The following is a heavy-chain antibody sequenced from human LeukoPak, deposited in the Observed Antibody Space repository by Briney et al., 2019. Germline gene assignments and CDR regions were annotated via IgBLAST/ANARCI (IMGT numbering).Heavy chain of an antibody. CDR2: ISSSGSTM. CDR3: ARVHTSSYAADL. D-gene: IGHD3-22*01. J-gene: IGHJ5*02. Sequence: GGSLRLSCAASGFIVNNYEMNWVRQAPGKGLEWVSYISSSGSTMYYADSVKGRFTISRDNARNSVYLQMNSLRAEDTAVYYCARVHTSSYAADLWGQGTLVTVSS. V-gene: IGHV3-48*03. CDR1: GFIVNNYE.